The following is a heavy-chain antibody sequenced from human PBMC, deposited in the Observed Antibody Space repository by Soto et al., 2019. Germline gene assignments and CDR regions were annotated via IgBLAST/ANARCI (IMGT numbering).Heavy chain of an antibody. Sequence: KPSETLSLTCTVSGDSISSGDCYWSWIRQPPGRGLEWIGYIYNTGSTYYNPSLKSRVTILVDTSKNQFSLRLSSVAAADTAVYYCAREGYDYVWGSYPLAYWGQGILVTVSS. CDR3: AREGYDYVWGSYPLAY. CDR2: IYNTGST. J-gene: IGHJ4*02. V-gene: IGHV4-30-4*01. D-gene: IGHD3-16*02. CDR1: GDSISSGDCY.